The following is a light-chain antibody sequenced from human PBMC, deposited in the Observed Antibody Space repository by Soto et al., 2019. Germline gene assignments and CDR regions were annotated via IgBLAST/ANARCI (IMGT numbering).Light chain of an antibody. CDR2: EVN. V-gene: IGLV2-14*01. J-gene: IGLJ1*01. CDR1: SSDVGNYNY. Sequence: QSALTQPASVSGSPGQSITISCTGTSSDVGNYNYVSWYQQHPGKAPKLMIYEVNNRPSGVSYRFSGSKSGNTASLTISGLQAEDEADYYCTSYTSYSNYVFGTGTQLTVL. CDR3: TSYTSYSNYV.